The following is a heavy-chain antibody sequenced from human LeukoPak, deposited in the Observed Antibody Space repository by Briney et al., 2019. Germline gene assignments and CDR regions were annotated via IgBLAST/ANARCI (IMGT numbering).Heavy chain of an antibody. CDR3: AKEPLMITFGGVIVRGAFDI. Sequence: RGSLRLSCAASGFTFSSYAMSWVRQAPGKGLEWVSAISGSGGSTYYADSVKGRFTISRDNSKNTLYLQMNSLRAEDTAVYYCAKEPLMITFGGVIVRGAFDIWGQGTMVTVSS. J-gene: IGHJ3*02. V-gene: IGHV3-23*01. D-gene: IGHD3-16*02. CDR2: ISGSGGST. CDR1: GFTFSSYA.